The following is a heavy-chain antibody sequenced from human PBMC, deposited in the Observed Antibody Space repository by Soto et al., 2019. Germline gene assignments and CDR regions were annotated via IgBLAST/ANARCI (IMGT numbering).Heavy chain of an antibody. J-gene: IGHJ4*02. CDR2: ISYDGSNK. Sequence: GGSLRLSCAASGFTFSSYGMHWVRQAPGKGLEWVAVISYDGSNKYYADSVKGRLTISMDNSKNTLYLQMNSLRAEDTAVYYCAKSEPTVNSIIDYWGQGTLVTVSS. CDR1: GFTFSSYG. D-gene: IGHD4-17*01. CDR3: AKSEPTVNSIIDY. V-gene: IGHV3-30*18.